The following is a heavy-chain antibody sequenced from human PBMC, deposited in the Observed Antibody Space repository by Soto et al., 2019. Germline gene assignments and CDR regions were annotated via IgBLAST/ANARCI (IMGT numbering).Heavy chain of an antibody. V-gene: IGHV3-21*01. CDR2: ITTSGSYI. CDR3: VSSGTAPMLRHNWFDP. CDR1: GFTFSSYD. J-gene: IGHJ5*02. Sequence: EVQLVESGGGLVKPGGSLRLSCAASGFTFSSYDMNWVRQAPGKGLEYVSSITTSGSYIYYGDSVRGRFTISRDNAKNSLFLQMDSLRAEDTAGYYCVSSGTAPMLRHNWFDPWGQGTLVTVSS. D-gene: IGHD1-1*01.